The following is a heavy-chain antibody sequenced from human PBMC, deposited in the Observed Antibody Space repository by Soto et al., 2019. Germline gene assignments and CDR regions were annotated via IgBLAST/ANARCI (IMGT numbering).Heavy chain of an antibody. CDR3: ARVGLERGGYYMDV. V-gene: IGHV1-8*01. CDR2: MNPNSGNT. CDR1: GYTFTSYD. J-gene: IGHJ6*03. Sequence: ASVKVSCKASGYTFTSYDINWVRQATGQGLEWMGWMNPNSGNTGYAQKFQGRVTMTRNTSISTAYMELSSLRSEDTAVYYCARVGLERGGYYMDVWGKGTTVTVSS. D-gene: IGHD3-3*01.